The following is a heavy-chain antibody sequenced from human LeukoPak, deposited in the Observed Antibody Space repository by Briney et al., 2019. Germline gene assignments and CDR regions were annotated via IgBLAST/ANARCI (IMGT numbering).Heavy chain of an antibody. D-gene: IGHD7-27*01. Sequence: GASVKVSCKASGYTFTGYYMHWVRQAPAQGLEWMGWINPNSGGTNYAQKFQGRVTMTRDTSISTAYMELSRLRSDDTAVYYCARVLTDDDAFDIWGQGTMVTVSS. V-gene: IGHV1-2*02. CDR3: ARVLTDDDAFDI. J-gene: IGHJ3*02. CDR1: GYTFTGYY. CDR2: INPNSGGT.